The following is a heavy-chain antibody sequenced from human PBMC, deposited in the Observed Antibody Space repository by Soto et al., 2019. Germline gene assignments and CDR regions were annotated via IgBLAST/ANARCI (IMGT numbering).Heavy chain of an antibody. Sequence: GASVKVSCKVSGYTLTELSMHWVRQAPGKGLEWMGGFDPEDGETIYAQKFQGRVTMTEDTSTDTAYMELSSLRSEDTAVYYCATVLRLGITGTEYGMDVWGQGTTVTVSS. CDR2: FDPEDGET. V-gene: IGHV1-24*01. CDR3: ATVLRLGITGTEYGMDV. CDR1: GYTLTELS. D-gene: IGHD1-7*01. J-gene: IGHJ6*02.